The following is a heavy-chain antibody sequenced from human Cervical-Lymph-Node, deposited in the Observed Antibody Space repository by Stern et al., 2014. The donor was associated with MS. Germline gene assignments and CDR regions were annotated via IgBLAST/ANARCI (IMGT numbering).Heavy chain of an antibody. CDR1: GYTFTSYD. CDR2: MIPNRGNT. J-gene: IGHJ2*01. CDR3: ARVVTADWYFDL. D-gene: IGHD2-21*02. V-gene: IGHV1-8*01. Sequence: VQLVESGAEVKKPGASVKVSCKASGYTFTSYDINWVRQATGQGLEWMGWMIPNRGNTGYAQKFQGRVTMTRNTSISTAYMELSSLRSEDTAVYYCARVVTADWYFDLWGRGPLVPVSS.